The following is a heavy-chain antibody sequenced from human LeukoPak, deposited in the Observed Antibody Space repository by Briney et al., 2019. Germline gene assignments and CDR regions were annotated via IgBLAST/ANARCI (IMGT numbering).Heavy chain of an antibody. CDR3: ARAFYDFWSGSTMDV. CDR1: GGSISSHY. CDR2: IYYSGST. J-gene: IGHJ6*03. D-gene: IGHD3-3*01. V-gene: IGHV4-59*11. Sequence: SETLSLTCTVSGGSISSHYWSWIRQPPGKGLEWIGYIYYSGSTNYNPSLKSRVTILVDTSKNQFSLKLSSVTAADTAVYYCARAFYDFWSGSTMDVWGKGTTVTVSS.